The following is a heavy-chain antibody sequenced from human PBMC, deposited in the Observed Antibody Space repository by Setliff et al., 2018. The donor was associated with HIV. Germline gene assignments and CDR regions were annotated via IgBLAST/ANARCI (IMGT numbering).Heavy chain of an antibody. CDR1: GGSISTGGYY. Sequence: KASETLSLTCSVSGGSISTGGYYWSWIRQHPGEGLEWIGYIYYSGSTYYYPSLKSRVTISVDTSKNQFSLKLSSVTAADTAVYYCARHWSASGSLPYYYYYYMDVWGKGTTVTVSS. CDR2: IYYSGST. J-gene: IGHJ6*03. V-gene: IGHV4-31*03. D-gene: IGHD1-26*01. CDR3: ARHWSASGSLPYYYYYYMDV.